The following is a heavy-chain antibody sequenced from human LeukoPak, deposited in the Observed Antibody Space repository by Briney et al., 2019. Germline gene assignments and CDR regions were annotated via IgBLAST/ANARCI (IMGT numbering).Heavy chain of an antibody. Sequence: GGSLRLSCAASGFTFSNCAMNWVRQAPGKGLEWVSAISVSGHSTYYADSVKGRFTISRDNSNNTLYLQMNSLRAEDTAVYYCARAPITARRPYYYYDMDVWGQGTTVTVSS. CDR2: ISVSGHST. V-gene: IGHV3-23*01. CDR1: GFTFSNCA. J-gene: IGHJ6*02. D-gene: IGHD6-6*01. CDR3: ARAPITARRPYYYYDMDV.